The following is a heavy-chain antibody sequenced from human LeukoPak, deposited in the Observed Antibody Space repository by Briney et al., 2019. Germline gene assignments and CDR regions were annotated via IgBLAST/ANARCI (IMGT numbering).Heavy chain of an antibody. CDR3: ARSGAARYLDS. J-gene: IGHJ4*02. Sequence: GGSLRLYCADSGSTFSNFWMTWVRQAPGKGLEWVANIKEDGSEKYYVDPVKGRFTISRDNAKNSLYLQMNSLRADDTAVYYCARSGAARYLDSWGQGTLVTVSS. CDR2: IKEDGSEK. D-gene: IGHD6-6*01. V-gene: IGHV3-7*01. CDR1: GSTFSNFW.